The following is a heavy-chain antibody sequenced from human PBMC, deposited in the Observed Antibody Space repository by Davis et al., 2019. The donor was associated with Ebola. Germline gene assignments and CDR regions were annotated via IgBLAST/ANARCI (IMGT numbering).Heavy chain of an antibody. D-gene: IGHD3-10*01. CDR1: GFMFSTYA. Sequence: GESLKISCAASGFMFSTYAMHWVRQAPGKGLEWVAVISKDGSSEDYADSLRGRFTISRDKSKNMLFLQMNRLRPEETAVYYCLAGTNYWGQGTQVIVSS. V-gene: IGHV3-30*04. CDR3: LAGTNY. J-gene: IGHJ4*02. CDR2: ISKDGSSE.